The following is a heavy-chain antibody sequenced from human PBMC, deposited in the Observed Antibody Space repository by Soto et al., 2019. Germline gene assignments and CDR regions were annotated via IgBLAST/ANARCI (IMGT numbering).Heavy chain of an antibody. J-gene: IGHJ2*01. CDR1: GYICTSYY. V-gene: IGHV1-46*03. D-gene: IGHD5-18*01. CDR3: SRVDTGETCPFDL. Sequence: ASVKVACKASGYICTSYYIHWVRQAPGQGLEWMGWINPFDGSRMFAQSFQGRVTMTRDTSTSTVYMEVSSLRSEDTAVYYCSRVDTGETCPFDLWGR. CDR2: INPFDGSR.